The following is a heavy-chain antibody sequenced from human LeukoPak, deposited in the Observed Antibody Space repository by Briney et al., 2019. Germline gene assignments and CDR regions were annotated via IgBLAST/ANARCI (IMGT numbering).Heavy chain of an antibody. V-gene: IGHV1-8*01. CDR3: ARAVYNCSGGSCPHPDNLDFDY. D-gene: IGHD2-15*01. CDR2: MNPNSGNT. CDR1: GYTFTSYD. Sequence: ASVKVSCKASGYTFTSYDINWVRQATGQGLEWMGWMNPNSGNTGYAQKFQGRVTMTRNTSISTAYMELSSLRSEDTAVYYCARAVYNCSGGSCPHPDNLDFDYWGQGTLVTVSS. J-gene: IGHJ4*02.